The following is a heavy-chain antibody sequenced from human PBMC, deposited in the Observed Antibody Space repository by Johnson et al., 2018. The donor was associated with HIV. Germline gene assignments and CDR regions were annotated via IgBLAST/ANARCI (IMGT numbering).Heavy chain of an antibody. D-gene: IGHD4-17*01. V-gene: IGHV3-11*01. CDR1: GFTFSDYY. Sequence: QVQLVESGGGLVKPGGSLRLSCAASGFTFSDYYMNWIRQAPGKGLEWISYISGSSSTIYYVDSVKGRFTISRDNSKNSLYLQMNSLRAEDTALYYCATDVYGAREWRPAFDIWGQGTMVTVSS. CDR3: ATDVYGAREWRPAFDI. J-gene: IGHJ3*02. CDR2: ISGSSSTI.